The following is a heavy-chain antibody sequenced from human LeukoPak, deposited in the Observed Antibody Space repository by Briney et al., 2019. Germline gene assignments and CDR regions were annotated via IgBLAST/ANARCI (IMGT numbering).Heavy chain of an antibody. V-gene: IGHV3-23*01. J-gene: IGHJ4*02. CDR3: AKWRSSWGTFDY. Sequence: PGGSLRLSCAASGFTFSIYAMGWVRQAPGKGLEWVSAISGSGGSTYYADSVKGRFTISRDNSKNTLYLQMNSLRAEDTAVYYCAKWRSSWGTFDYWGQGTLVTVSS. CDR1: GFTFSIYA. D-gene: IGHD6-13*01. CDR2: ISGSGGST.